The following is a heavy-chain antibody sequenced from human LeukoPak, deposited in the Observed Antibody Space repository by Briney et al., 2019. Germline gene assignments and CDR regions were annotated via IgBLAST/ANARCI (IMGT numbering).Heavy chain of an antibody. CDR1: GDSVSSNSAA. V-gene: IGHV6-1*01. CDR2: TYYRSKWYN. J-gene: IGHJ5*02. D-gene: IGHD2-2*02. CDR3: AREVGYCSSTSCYKSINWFDP. Sequence: SQTLSLTCAISGDSVSSNSAAWNWIRQSPSRGLEWLGRTYYRSKWYNDYAVSVKSRITINPDTSKNQFSPQLNSVTPEDTAVYYCAREVGYCSSTSCYKSINWFDPWGQGTLVTVSS.